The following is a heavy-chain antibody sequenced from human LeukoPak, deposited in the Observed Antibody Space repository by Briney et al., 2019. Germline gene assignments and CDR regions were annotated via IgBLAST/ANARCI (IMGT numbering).Heavy chain of an antibody. CDR3: ARDAISAFDI. Sequence: PGGSLRLSCAASGFTFSSYSMNWVRQTPGKGLEWVSSISSSSSYIYYADSVKGRFTISRDNAKNSLYLQMNSLRAEDTAVYYCARDAISAFDIWGQGTMVTVSS. J-gene: IGHJ3*02. CDR2: ISSSSSYI. CDR1: GFTFSSYS. V-gene: IGHV3-21*01.